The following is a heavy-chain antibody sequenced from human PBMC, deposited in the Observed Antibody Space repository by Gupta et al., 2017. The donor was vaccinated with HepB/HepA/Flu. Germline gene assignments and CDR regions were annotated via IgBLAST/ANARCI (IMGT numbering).Heavy chain of an antibody. CDR2: LNPNSGGT. V-gene: IGHV1-2*02. J-gene: IGHJ5*01. Sequence: QVQLVQSGTEVKKPGASVRVSCKASGYTFTDYYIHWVRQAPGHGLEWMGWLNPNSGGTNYAQKLQGRATLTRDTSISTAYMEVNTLKSDDKAIYYCARGTRRGGNIVPFDFWGQGTLVTVSS. CDR3: ARGTRRGGNIVPFDF. D-gene: IGHD5-12*01. CDR1: GYTFTDYY.